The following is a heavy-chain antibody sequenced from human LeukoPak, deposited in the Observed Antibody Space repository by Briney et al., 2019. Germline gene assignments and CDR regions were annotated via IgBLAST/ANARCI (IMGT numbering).Heavy chain of an antibody. CDR3: ARVQVGANAFDI. J-gene: IGHJ3*02. CDR1: GGSISSSSYY. D-gene: IGHD1-26*01. V-gene: IGHV4-39*07. Sequence: PSETLSLTCTVSGGSISSSSYYWGWIRQPPGKGLEWIGSIYYSGSTYYNPSLKSRVTISVDTSKNQFSLKLSSVTAADTAVYYCARVQVGANAFDIWGQGTMVTVSS. CDR2: IYYSGST.